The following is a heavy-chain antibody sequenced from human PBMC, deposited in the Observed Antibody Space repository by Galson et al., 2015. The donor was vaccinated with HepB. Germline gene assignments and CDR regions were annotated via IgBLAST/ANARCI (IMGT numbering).Heavy chain of an antibody. V-gene: IGHV1-3*01. CDR1: GYTVNSYV. Sequence: SVKVSCKASGYTVNSYVVNWVRQAPGKGLEWMGWINDGKGKKRWSKKFQGRVTITRDKSASTAYMELSSLRSEETTVYYCARGGESSYSCYDGFDFWGQGALVTVS. CDR2: INDGKGKK. D-gene: IGHD5-12*01. J-gene: IGHJ4*02. CDR3: ARGGESSYSCYDGFDF.